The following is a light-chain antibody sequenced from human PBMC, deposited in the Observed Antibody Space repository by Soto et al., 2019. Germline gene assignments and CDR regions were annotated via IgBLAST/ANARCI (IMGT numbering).Light chain of an antibody. V-gene: IGKV1-27*01. CDR1: QGVGDY. Sequence: DIQMTQSPPSLSAFVGDRVTIACRASQGVGDYIAWYQQKPGKVPKLLIYAASTLESVVPSRFSGSGFGIDLILSISRLQPVDIATYWCQQYKSVPRFTFGPGTKVEIK. CDR2: AAS. J-gene: IGKJ3*01. CDR3: QQYKSVPRFT.